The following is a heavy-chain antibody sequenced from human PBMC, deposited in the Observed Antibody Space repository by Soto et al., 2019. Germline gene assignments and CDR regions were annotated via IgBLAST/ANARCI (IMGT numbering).Heavy chain of an antibody. Sequence: SVKVSCKASGYTFTSYGISWVRQAPGQGLQWMGWISSYNGNKNSAQKLQGRVTMTTDTSTSTAYMELKSLRSDDTAVYYCARATGVAAIRSPDFWGQGTMVTVSS. CDR1: GYTFTSYG. CDR2: ISSYNGNK. CDR3: ARATGVAAIRSPDF. J-gene: IGHJ4*02. D-gene: IGHD2-15*01. V-gene: IGHV1-18*01.